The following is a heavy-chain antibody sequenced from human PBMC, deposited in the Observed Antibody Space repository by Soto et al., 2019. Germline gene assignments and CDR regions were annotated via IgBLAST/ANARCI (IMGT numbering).Heavy chain of an antibody. Sequence: KESGPTLVKPTQTLTLTCTFSGFSFSTTGVGVGWIRQPPGKALEWLAVIYWDDDKRYSPSLKSNLTITKDTSKNQVVLTMSNMYPVVTATYYCAHVAAVSNWFDPWGQGTLVTVSS. J-gene: IGHJ5*02. CDR2: IYWDDDK. D-gene: IGHD6-25*01. CDR1: GFSFSTTGVG. CDR3: AHVAAVSNWFDP. V-gene: IGHV2-5*02.